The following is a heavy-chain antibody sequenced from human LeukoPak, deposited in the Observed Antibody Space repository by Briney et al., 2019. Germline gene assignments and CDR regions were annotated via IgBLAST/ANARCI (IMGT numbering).Heavy chain of an antibody. CDR2: IYHSGST. CDR3: ARIGDYYIDY. D-gene: IGHD4-17*01. Sequence: SETLSLTCAVSGGSISSGGYSWSWIRQPPGKGLEWIGYIYHSGSTYYNPSLKSRVTISVDRSKNQFSLKLSSVTAADTAVYYCARIGDYYIDYWGQGTLVTVSS. V-gene: IGHV4-30-2*01. CDR1: GGSISSGGYS. J-gene: IGHJ4*02.